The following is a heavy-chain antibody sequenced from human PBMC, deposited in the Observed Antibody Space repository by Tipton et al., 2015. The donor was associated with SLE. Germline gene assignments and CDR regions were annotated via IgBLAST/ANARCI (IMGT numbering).Heavy chain of an antibody. CDR3: ARGGGSYYDY. D-gene: IGHD1-26*01. Sequence: TLSLTCTVSGASIKSGSYFWTWIRQPAGKGLEWIGRVYSSGSTIYNPSIKSRITLSLDTSKNQFYLRVNSVTAADTAVYYCARGGGSYYDYWGQGTLVTVSS. CDR1: GASIKSGSYF. CDR2: VYSSGST. V-gene: IGHV4-61*02. J-gene: IGHJ4*02.